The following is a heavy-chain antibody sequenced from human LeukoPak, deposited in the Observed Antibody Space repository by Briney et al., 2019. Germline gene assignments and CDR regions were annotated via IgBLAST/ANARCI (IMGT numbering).Heavy chain of an antibody. CDR2: ISYDGSNK. V-gene: IGHV3-30*04. D-gene: IGHD2-21*01. J-gene: IGHJ4*02. CDR1: GFTFSSYP. CDR3: ARRLWETTDFDY. Sequence: PGGSLRLSCAASGFTFSSYPMHWVRQAPGKGLEWVAVISYDGSNKYYADSVKGRFTISRDNAMNSLSLQMNSLRAEDTAVYYCARRLWETTDFDYWGQGTLVTVSS.